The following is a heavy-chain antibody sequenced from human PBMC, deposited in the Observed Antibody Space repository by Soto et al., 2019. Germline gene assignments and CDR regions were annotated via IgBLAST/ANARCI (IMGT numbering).Heavy chain of an antibody. Sequence: ASVKVSCKASGYTFTGYYMHWVRQAPGQGLEWMGWINPNSGGTNYAQKFQGWVTMTRDTSISTAYMELSRLRSYDTTVYYCARAPIYCSSTSCKAYYYYMDVWGKGTTVTVSS. V-gene: IGHV1-2*04. D-gene: IGHD2-2*01. CDR3: ARAPIYCSSTSCKAYYYYMDV. CDR1: GYTFTGYY. CDR2: INPNSGGT. J-gene: IGHJ6*03.